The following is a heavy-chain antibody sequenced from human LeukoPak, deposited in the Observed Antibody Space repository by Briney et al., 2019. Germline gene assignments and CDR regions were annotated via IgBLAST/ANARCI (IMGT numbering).Heavy chain of an antibody. CDR3: AKESTVVTGLGAFDY. J-gene: IGHJ4*02. V-gene: IGHV3-23*01. CDR1: GFTFSSYA. D-gene: IGHD2-15*01. CDR2: ISGSGGST. Sequence: GGSLRLSCAASGFTFSSYAMSWVHQAPGKGLEWVSAISGSGGSTYYADSVKGRFTISRDNSKNTLYLQMNSLRAEDTAVYYCAKESTVVTGLGAFDYWGQGTLVTVSS.